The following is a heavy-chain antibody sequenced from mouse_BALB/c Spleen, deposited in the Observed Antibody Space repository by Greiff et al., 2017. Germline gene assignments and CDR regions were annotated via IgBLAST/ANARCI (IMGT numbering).Heavy chain of an antibody. J-gene: IGHJ2*01. CDR3: ARDFDY. CDR1: GYTFTSYC. Sequence: DLVKPGASVKLSCKASGYTFTSYCINWIKQRPGQGLEWIGRIAPGSGSTYYNEMFKGKATLTVDTSSSTAYIQLSSLSSEDSAVYFCARDFDYWGQGTTLTVSS. V-gene: IGHV1S41*01. CDR2: IAPGSGST.